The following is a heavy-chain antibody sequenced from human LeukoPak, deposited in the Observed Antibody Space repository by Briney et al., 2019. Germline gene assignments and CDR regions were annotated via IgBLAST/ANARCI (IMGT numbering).Heavy chain of an antibody. Sequence: SETLSLTCAVSGYSISSGSYSSWIRQPAGEGLEWIGRVYTSGSTNYNPSLKSRVTISVDTSKNQFSLSLTSVTAADTAVYYCTRGQTWVYYIDVWSKGTTITVSS. CDR2: VYTSGST. J-gene: IGHJ6*03. V-gene: IGHV4-61*02. D-gene: IGHD7-27*01. CDR1: GYSISSGSY. CDR3: TRGQTWVYYIDV.